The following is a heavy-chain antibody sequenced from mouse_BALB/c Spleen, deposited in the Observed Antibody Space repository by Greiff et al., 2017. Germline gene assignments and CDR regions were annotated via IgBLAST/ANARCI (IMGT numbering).Heavy chain of an antibody. CDR2: ISSGGST. Sequence: DVKLVESGGGLVKPGGSLKLSCAASGFTFSSYAMSWVRQTPEKRLEWVASISSGGSTYYPDSVKGRFTISRDNARNILYLQMSSLRSEDTAMYYCARGPALDYAMDYWGQGTSVTVSS. CDR3: ARGPALDYAMDY. CDR1: GFTFSSYA. J-gene: IGHJ4*01. V-gene: IGHV5-6-5*01.